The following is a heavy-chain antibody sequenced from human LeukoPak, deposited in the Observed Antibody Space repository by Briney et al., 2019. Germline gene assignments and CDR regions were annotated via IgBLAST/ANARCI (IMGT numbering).Heavy chain of an antibody. J-gene: IGHJ4*02. Sequence: GGSLRLSCAPSGFTDFTFSHYAMHWVRQPPGMGLQWVALISYDGGQKYYADSVKGRFIISRDNSQNPVSLQMNSLKPEDTAIYYCARGMTTATTGLSYWGQGTLVTVSS. CDR3: ARGMTTATTGLSY. CDR1: GFTDFTFSHYA. V-gene: IGHV3-30*04. D-gene: IGHD4-11*01. CDR2: ISYDGGQK.